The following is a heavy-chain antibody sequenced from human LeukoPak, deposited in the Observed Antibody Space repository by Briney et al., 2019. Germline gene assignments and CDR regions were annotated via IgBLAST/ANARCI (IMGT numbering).Heavy chain of an antibody. CDR2: IYSGGST. V-gene: IGHV3-53*01. J-gene: IGHJ4*02. Sequence: GGSLRLSCAASGFTVSSNYMSWVRQAPGKGLEWVSVIYSGGSTYYADSVKGRFTISRDNPKNTLYLQMNSLRAEDTAVYYCARDRRAATFEERFDHWGQGTLVTVSS. CDR3: ARDRRAATFEERFDH. D-gene: IGHD2-15*01. CDR1: GFTVSSNY.